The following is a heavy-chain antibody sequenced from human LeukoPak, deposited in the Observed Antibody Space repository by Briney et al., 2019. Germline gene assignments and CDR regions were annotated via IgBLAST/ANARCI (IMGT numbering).Heavy chain of an antibody. CDR3: TRDSSLYDSSGYCDY. V-gene: IGHV3-49*04. D-gene: IGHD3-22*01. CDR2: IRSKAYGGTT. CDR1: GFTFGDYA. Sequence: PGRSLRLSSTASGFTFGDYATSWVRQAPGEGMEWEGFIRSKAYGGTTEYAASVKGRFTISRNDSKSIAYLQMNSLKTEGTAVYYCTRDSSLYDSSGYCDYWGQGTLVTVSS. J-gene: IGHJ4*02.